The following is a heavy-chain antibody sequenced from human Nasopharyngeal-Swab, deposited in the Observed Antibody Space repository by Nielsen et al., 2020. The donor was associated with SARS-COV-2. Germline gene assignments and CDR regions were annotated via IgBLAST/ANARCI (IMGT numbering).Heavy chain of an antibody. Sequence: SETLSLTCTVSGGSISSYYWSWIRQPPGKGLEWIGYIYYSGSTNYNPSLKSRVTISVDTSKNQFSLKLSSVTAADMAVYYCARGGGLGYYDFWSGYSQTSDAFDIWGQGTMVTVSS. CDR2: IYYSGST. CDR1: GGSISSYY. D-gene: IGHD3-3*01. J-gene: IGHJ3*02. V-gene: IGHV4-59*01. CDR3: ARGGGLGYYDFWSGYSQTSDAFDI.